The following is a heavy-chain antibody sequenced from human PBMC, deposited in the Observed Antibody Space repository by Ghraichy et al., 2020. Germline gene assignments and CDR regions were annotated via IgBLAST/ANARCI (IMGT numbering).Heavy chain of an antibody. CDR2: IRSKANSYAT. J-gene: IGHJ6*02. CDR1: GFTFSGSA. Sequence: GGSLRLSCAASGFTFSGSAMHWVRQASGKGLEWVGRIRSKANSYATAYAASVKGRFTISRDDSKNTAYLQMNSLKTEDTAVYYCTRRPDYYDSSGYPSGMDVWGQGTTVTVSS. D-gene: IGHD3-22*01. CDR3: TRRPDYYDSSGYPSGMDV. V-gene: IGHV3-73*01.